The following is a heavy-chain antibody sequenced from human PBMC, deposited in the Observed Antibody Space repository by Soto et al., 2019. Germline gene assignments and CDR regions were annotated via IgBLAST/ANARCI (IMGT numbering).Heavy chain of an antibody. CDR3: ARDAQPSGDYYFDY. J-gene: IGHJ4*02. V-gene: IGHV1-2*02. CDR2: ISPNTGGT. CDR1: GYTFTGYY. Sequence: QAQLVQSGAEVKKPGASVKVSCKSSGYTFTGYYLHWVRQAPGQGLEWMGWISPNTGGTKYAQKLQARVTMTRDTSISTAYMELSRLRSDDTAVYYCARDAQPSGDYYFDYWGQGTLVTVSS. D-gene: IGHD4-17*01.